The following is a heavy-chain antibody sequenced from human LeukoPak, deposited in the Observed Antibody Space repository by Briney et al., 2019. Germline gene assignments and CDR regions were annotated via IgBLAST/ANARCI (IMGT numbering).Heavy chain of an antibody. CDR1: GGTFSSYA. Sequence: SVKVSCKASGGTFSSYAISWVRQAPGQGLEWMGGIIPIFGTANYAQKFQGRVTITADESTSTAYMELSSLRSEDTAVYYCARAVEWFGEFFSPMDGWGQGTTVTVSS. CDR3: ARAVEWFGEFFSPMDG. V-gene: IGHV1-69*13. J-gene: IGHJ6*02. D-gene: IGHD3-10*01. CDR2: IIPIFGTA.